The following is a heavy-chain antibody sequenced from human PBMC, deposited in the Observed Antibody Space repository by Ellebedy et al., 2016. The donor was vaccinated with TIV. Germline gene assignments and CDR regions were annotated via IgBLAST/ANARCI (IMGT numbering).Heavy chain of an antibody. J-gene: IGHJ4*02. Sequence: ASVKVSCKGSGYSFTSYWIGWVRQMLGKGLEWMGIIYPGDSDTRYSPSFQGQVTISADKSISTAYLQWSSLKASDTAMYYCARLGPSYGDYWGQGTLVTVSS. CDR1: GYSFTSYW. CDR2: IYPGDSDT. CDR3: ARLGPSYGDY. D-gene: IGHD4-17*01. V-gene: IGHV5-51*01.